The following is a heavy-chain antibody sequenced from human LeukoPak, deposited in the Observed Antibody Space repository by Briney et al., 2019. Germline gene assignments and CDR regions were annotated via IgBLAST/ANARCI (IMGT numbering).Heavy chain of an antibody. CDR3: ARSSSSSWGDAFDI. J-gene: IGHJ3*02. V-gene: IGHV1-8*01. CDR2: MNPNSGNT. Sequence: ASVKVSCKASGYTFTSYDIHWVRQATGQGLEWMGWMNPNSGNTGYAQKFQGRVTMTRNTSISTAYMELSSLRSEDTAVYYCARSSSSSWGDAFDIWGQGTMVTVSS. D-gene: IGHD6-6*01. CDR1: GYTFTSYD.